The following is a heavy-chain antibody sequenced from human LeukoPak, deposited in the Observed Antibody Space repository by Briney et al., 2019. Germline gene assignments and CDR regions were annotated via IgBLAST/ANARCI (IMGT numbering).Heavy chain of an antibody. CDR2: IYYSGST. J-gene: IGHJ5*02. CDR3: AAATEYNWFDP. CDR1: GGSISSYY. Sequence: SETLSLTCTVSGGSISSYYWSWIRQPPGKGLEWIGYIYYSGSTNYNPSLKSRVTISVDTSKNQFSLKLSSVTAADTAVYYCAAATEYNWFDPWGQGTLATVSS. D-gene: IGHD6-25*01. V-gene: IGHV4-59*01.